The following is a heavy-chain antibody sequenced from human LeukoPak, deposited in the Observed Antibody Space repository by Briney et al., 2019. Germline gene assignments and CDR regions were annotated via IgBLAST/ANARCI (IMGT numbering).Heavy chain of an antibody. D-gene: IGHD4-17*01. V-gene: IGHV4-39*01. J-gene: IGHJ4*02. CDR2: IYNGGTT. Sequence: SETLSLTCTVSGGSMTSGNFYWAWIRQPPGKGLEWIGSIYNGGTTYYNPSLESRVTISADTSTNQFSLKVDSVIASDTAVYYCARRRGDGDYRPDYWGQGVLVTVSS. CDR1: GGSMTSGNFY. CDR3: ARRRGDGDYRPDY.